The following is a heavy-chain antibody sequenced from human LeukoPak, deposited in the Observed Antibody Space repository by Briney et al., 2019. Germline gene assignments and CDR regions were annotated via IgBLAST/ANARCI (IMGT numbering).Heavy chain of an antibody. CDR3: ARVSIEREDSSGWLSYYYYYYMDV. J-gene: IGHJ6*03. Sequence: ASVKVSCKASGYTFTNYGISWVRQAPGQGLEWMGWISTYNGNTNYAQNLQGRVTMTTDTSTSTAYMELRSLRSDDTAVYYCARVSIEREDSSGWLSYYYYYYMDVWGKGTTVTVSS. CDR1: GYTFTNYG. CDR2: ISTYNGNT. D-gene: IGHD6-19*01. V-gene: IGHV1-18*01.